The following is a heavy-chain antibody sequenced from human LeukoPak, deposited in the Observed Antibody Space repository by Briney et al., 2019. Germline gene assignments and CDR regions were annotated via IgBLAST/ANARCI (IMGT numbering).Heavy chain of an antibody. J-gene: IGHJ4*02. CDR2: IKQNGSEK. D-gene: IGHD5-12*01. V-gene: IGHV3-7*04. CDR3: ARDGTYTDYDPDFDI. CDR1: GFTFSRFW. Sequence: GGSLRLSCAASGFTFSRFWMSWVRQAPGKGLEWVANIKQNGSEKYYVDSVKGRFTISRDNAKNSLYLQMNSLRAEDTAVFYCARDGTYTDYDPDFDIWGQGTLVTVSS.